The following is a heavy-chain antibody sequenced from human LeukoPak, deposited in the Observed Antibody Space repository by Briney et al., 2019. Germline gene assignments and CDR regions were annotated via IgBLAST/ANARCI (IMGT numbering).Heavy chain of an antibody. D-gene: IGHD1-1*01. CDR2: IIPKFDLT. CDR3: ARDQNVRGVAAGMEGWFDP. Sequence: GASVKVSCKTSGDTFSNFVISWVRQAPGQGLEWMARIIPKFDLTKIAQKFEGRVTITADTSTSTVYLELSNVRSDDTAIYYCARDQNVRGVAAGMEGWFDPWGQGTLVRVSS. V-gene: IGHV1-69*04. CDR1: GDTFSNFV. J-gene: IGHJ5*02.